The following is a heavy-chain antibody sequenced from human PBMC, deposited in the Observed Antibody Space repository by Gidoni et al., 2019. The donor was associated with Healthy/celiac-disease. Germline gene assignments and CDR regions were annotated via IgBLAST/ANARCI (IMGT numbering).Heavy chain of an antibody. J-gene: IGHJ5*02. D-gene: IGHD2-2*02. CDR3: ARDRGYCSSTSCYSGWFDP. CDR1: GGSISSGGYY. CDR2: IYYSGST. Sequence: QVQLQESGPGLVKPSQTLSLTCTVSGGSISSGGYYWSWIRQHPGKGLEWIGYIYYSGSTYYNPSLKSRVTISVDTSKNQFSLKLSSVTAADTAVYYCARDRGYCSSTSCYSGWFDPWGQGTLVTVSS. V-gene: IGHV4-31*03.